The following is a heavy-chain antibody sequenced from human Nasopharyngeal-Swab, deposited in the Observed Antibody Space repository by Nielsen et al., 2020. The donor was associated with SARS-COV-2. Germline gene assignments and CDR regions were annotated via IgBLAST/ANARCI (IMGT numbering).Heavy chain of an antibody. D-gene: IGHD1-26*01. J-gene: IGHJ5*02. V-gene: IGHV1-24*01. CDR2: FDPEDGET. CDR3: ATGTVVGATGWFDP. Sequence: WVRQAPGQGLEWMGGFDPEDGETIYAQKFQGRVTMTEDTSTDTAYMELSSLRSEDTAVYYCATGTVVGATGWFDPWGQRTLVTVSS.